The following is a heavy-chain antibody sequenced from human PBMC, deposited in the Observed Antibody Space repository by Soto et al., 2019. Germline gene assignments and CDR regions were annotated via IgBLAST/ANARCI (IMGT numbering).Heavy chain of an antibody. J-gene: IGHJ4*02. V-gene: IGHV3-21*01. CDR2: ISSSSSYI. Sequence: GGSLRLSCAASGFTFSSYSMNWVRQAPGKGLEWVSSISSSSSYIYYADSVKGRFTISRDNAKNSLYLQMNSLRAEDTAVYYCARATHPEYSGYDSGDDYWGQGTLVTVSS. CDR1: GFTFSSYS. D-gene: IGHD5-12*01. CDR3: ARATHPEYSGYDSGDDY.